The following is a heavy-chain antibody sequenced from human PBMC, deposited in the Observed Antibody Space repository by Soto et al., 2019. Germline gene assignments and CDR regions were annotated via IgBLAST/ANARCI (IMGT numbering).Heavy chain of an antibody. J-gene: IGHJ5*02. CDR3: ATSNWFDP. CDR1: GGSISSSSYY. CDR2: IYYSGST. Sequence: QLQLQESGPGLVKPSETLSLTCTVSGGSISSSSYYWGWIRQPPGKGLEWIGYIYYSGSTYYNPSLKRRVPISADTSKNQFSLKLNSVTAADTAVYYCATSNWFDPSGQGTLVTVSS. V-gene: IGHV4-39*01.